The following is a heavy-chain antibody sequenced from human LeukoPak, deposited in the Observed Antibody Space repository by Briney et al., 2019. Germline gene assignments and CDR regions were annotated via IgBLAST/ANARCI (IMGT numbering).Heavy chain of an antibody. Sequence: VASVKVSCKASGYTFTGYYMHWVRQAPGQGLEWMGWINPNSGGTNYAQKFQGWVTMTRDTSISTAYMELSRLRSDDTAVYYCARAYSYGHKVFDYWAREPWSPSPQ. J-gene: IGHJ4*02. CDR3: ARAYSYGHKVFDY. D-gene: IGHD5-18*01. CDR1: GYTFTGYY. V-gene: IGHV1-2*04. CDR2: INPNSGGT.